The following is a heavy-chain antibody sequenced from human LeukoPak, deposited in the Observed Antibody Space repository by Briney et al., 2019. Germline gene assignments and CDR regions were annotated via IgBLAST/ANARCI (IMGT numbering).Heavy chain of an antibody. V-gene: IGHV4-59*08. CDR1: GGSIGSYY. CDR2: IYYSGST. J-gene: IGHJ3*02. Sequence: PSETLSLTCTVSGGSIGSYYWSWIRQPPGKGLEWIGYIYYSGSTNYNPSLKSRVTISVDTSKNQFSLKLSSVTAADTAVYYCARHEPLNAFDIWGQGTMVTVSS. CDR3: ARHEPLNAFDI.